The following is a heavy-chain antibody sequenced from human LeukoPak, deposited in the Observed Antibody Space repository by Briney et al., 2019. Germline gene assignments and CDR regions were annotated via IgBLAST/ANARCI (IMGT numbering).Heavy chain of an antibody. CDR3: ARKVPDAIHYLDY. Sequence: PSETLSLTCTVSGGSISSYYWSWIRQPPGKGLEWIGYIHYSGNTNYNPSLKSRVTISVDTSKNQFSLKLSSVTAADTAVYYCARKVPDAIHYLDYWGQETLVSVPS. CDR2: IHYSGNT. J-gene: IGHJ4*02. D-gene: IGHD2-2*01. CDR1: GGSISSYY. V-gene: IGHV4-59*12.